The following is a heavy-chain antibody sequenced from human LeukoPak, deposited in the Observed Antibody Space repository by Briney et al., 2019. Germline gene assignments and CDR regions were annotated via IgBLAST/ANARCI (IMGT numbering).Heavy chain of an antibody. V-gene: IGHV3-74*03. CDR2: IGSDGGST. D-gene: IGHD1-26*01. CDR1: GFTFSGCW. CDR3: ARGGSGSFYY. J-gene: IGHJ4*02. Sequence: GGSLRLSCTASGFTFSGCWMNWVRQAPGKGLVWVSRIGSDGGSTTYADSVKGRFTISRDNAKNTLYLQMTSLRAEDTAVYYCARGGSGSFYYWGQGTLVTVSS.